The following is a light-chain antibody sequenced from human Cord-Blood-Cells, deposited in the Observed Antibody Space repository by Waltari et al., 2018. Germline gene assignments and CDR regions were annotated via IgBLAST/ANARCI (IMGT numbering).Light chain of an antibody. V-gene: IGKV1-39*01. J-gene: IGKJ2*01. CDR1: QRISSY. CDR3: QQSYSTPYT. Sequence: DIQMTQSPSSLSASLADRVTITCRARQRISSYLNWYQQKPWKAPKLLIYAASSLQSGVPSRFSCSGSGTDFTLTFSSLQPEDCATYYCQQSYSTPYTCGEGTKVEIK. CDR2: AAS.